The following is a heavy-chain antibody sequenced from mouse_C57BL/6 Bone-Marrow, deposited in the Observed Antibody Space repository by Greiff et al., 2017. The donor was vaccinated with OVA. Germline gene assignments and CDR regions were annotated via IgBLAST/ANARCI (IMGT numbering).Heavy chain of an antibody. Sequence: EVMLVESGGGLVQPKGSLTLSCAASGFSFNTYAMSWVRQAPGKGLEWVARIRSKSNNYATYYADYVKDRFTSSRDDSESILYLQMNNLKTEDTAMYHCVTQEVRYYAPSYAMDYWGQGTSVTVSS. V-gene: IGHV10-1*01. CDR1: GFSFNTYA. J-gene: IGHJ4*01. CDR2: IRSKSNNYAT. CDR3: VTQEVRYYAPSYAMDY. D-gene: IGHD1-1*01.